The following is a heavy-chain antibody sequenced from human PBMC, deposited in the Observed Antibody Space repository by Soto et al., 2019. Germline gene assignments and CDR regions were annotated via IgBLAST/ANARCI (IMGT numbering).Heavy chain of an antibody. D-gene: IGHD2-21*02. CDR3: ARGEKYSGNSRYYYALDV. Sequence: QVQLVQSGAEVKKPGSSVKVSCEASGGTFSNYAFSWVRQAPGQGLEWMGGSIPLVGTADYSQLFQGRVKITADESTNIASMELSRLRAEDTALYYGARGEKYSGNSRYYYALDVWGQGPTVTLSS. V-gene: IGHV1-69*01. CDR2: SIPLVGTA. CDR1: GGTFSNYA. J-gene: IGHJ6*02.